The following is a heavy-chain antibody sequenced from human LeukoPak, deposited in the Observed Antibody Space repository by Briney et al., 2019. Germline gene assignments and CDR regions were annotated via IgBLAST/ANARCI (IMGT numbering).Heavy chain of an antibody. D-gene: IGHD2-2*01. V-gene: IGHV3-7*01. CDR2: IKQGGSEK. CDR3: AREEDCSSTSCYDPNWFDP. Sequence: GGSLRLSCAASGFTFSSYWMSWVRQAPGKGLEWVANIKQGGSEKYYVDSVKGRFTISRDNAKNSLYLQMNSLRAEDTAVYYCAREEDCSSTSCYDPNWFDPWGQGTLVTVSS. CDR1: GFTFSSYW. J-gene: IGHJ5*02.